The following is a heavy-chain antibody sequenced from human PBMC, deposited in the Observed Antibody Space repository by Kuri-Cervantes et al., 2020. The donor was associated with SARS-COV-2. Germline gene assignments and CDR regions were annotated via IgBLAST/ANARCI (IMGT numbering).Heavy chain of an antibody. Sequence: ASVKVSCKASGYTFTGYYMHWVRQAPGQGLEWMGWINPNSGGTNYAQKFQGRVTMTRDTSISTAYMELSRLRSGDTAVYYCARGQGWGLYARHGFDYWGQGTLVTVSS. CDR3: ARGQGWGLYARHGFDY. CDR1: GYTFTGYY. CDR2: INPNSGGT. D-gene: IGHD2/OR15-2a*01. V-gene: IGHV1-2*02. J-gene: IGHJ4*02.